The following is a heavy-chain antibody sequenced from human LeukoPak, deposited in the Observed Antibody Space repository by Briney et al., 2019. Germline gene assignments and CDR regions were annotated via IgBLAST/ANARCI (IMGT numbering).Heavy chain of an antibody. CDR1: GGSISSYY. CDR3: ARQDRRITMVRGVRILDY. J-gene: IGHJ4*02. CDR2: IYYSGST. Sequence: PSETLSLTCTVSGGSISSYYWSWIRQPPGKGLEWIGSIYYSGSTYYNPSLKSRVTISVDTSKNQFSLKLSSVTAADTAVYYCARQDRRITMVRGVRILDYWGQGTLVTVSS. V-gene: IGHV4-39*01. D-gene: IGHD3-10*01.